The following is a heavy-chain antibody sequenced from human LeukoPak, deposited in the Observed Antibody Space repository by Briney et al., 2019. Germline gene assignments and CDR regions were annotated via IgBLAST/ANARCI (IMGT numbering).Heavy chain of an antibody. CDR3: AAENGNFWIGYHYFED. V-gene: IGHV4-39*01. D-gene: IGHD3-3*01. Sequence: SETLSLTCTVSGGSLCSSSYYWGWIRQAPGKGLEWIGTIYFDGNTFYNPSLKSRVTLSIDMSKSQFSLRLASVTAADTAIYYCAAENGNFWIGYHYFEDWGQGSLVSVSS. J-gene: IGHJ4*02. CDR1: GGSLCSSSYY. CDR2: IYFDGNT.